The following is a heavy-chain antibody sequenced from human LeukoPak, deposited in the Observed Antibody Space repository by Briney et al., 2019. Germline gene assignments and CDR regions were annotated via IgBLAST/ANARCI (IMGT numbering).Heavy chain of an antibody. V-gene: IGHV2-70*11. Sequence: SGPALVKPTQALTLTCTFSGFSLGTSGMCVSWIRQPPGKALEWLARIDWDDEKYYSTSLKTRLTISKDTSKNQVVLTMTNMDPVDTATYFCARGIGYTSSWYLYYFDYWGQGTLVTVSS. CDR1: GFSLGTSGMC. CDR2: IDWDDEK. CDR3: ARGIGYTSSWYLYYFDY. D-gene: IGHD6-13*01. J-gene: IGHJ4*02.